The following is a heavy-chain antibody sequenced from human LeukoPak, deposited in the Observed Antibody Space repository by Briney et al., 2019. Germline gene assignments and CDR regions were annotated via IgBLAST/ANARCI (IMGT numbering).Heavy chain of an antibody. V-gene: IGHV7-4-1*01. CDR1: GYTFTSYA. D-gene: IGHD3-9*01. CDR3: ARDRRNYDILTGYVH. J-gene: IGHJ4*02. Sequence: ASVKVSCKASGYTFTSYAMNWVRQAPGQGLEWMGWIDTNTGNPTYAQGFTGRFVFSLDTSVSTAYLQICSLKAEDTAVYYCARDRRNYDILTGYVHWGQGTLVTVSS. CDR2: IDTNTGNP.